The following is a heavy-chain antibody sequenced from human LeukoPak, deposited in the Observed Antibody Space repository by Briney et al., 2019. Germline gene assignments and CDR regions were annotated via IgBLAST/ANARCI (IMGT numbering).Heavy chain of an antibody. D-gene: IGHD3-22*01. V-gene: IGHV4-30-4*08. Sequence: SETLSLTCTVSGVSISSGDYYWSWIRQPPGKGLEWIGYIYYSGSTYYNPSLKSRVTISVDTSKNQFSLKLSSVTAGDRAVYYCAREGYDSSGSSHWGQGTLVTVSS. CDR3: AREGYDSSGSSH. J-gene: IGHJ4*02. CDR2: IYYSGST. CDR1: GVSISSGDYY.